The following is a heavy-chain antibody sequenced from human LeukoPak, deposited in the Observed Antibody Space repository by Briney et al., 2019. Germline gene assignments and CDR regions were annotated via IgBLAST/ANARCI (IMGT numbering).Heavy chain of an antibody. D-gene: IGHD3-9*01. CDR1: GGSFSGYY. V-gene: IGHV4-34*01. CDR2: INHSGST. CDR3: ARQGLRYFDWLLPNYYFDY. J-gene: IGHJ4*02. Sequence: SETLSLTCAVYGGSFSGYYWSWIRQPPEKGLEWIGEINHSGSTNYNPSLKSRVTISVDTSKNQFSLKLSSVTAADTAVYYCARQGLRYFDWLLPNYYFDYWGQGTLVTVSS.